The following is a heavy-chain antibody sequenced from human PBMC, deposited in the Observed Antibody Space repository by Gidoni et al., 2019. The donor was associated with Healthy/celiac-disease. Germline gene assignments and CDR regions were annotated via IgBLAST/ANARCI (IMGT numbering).Heavy chain of an antibody. V-gene: IGHV3-30*04. CDR1: GFTFSSYA. D-gene: IGHD3-10*01. J-gene: IGHJ4*02. Sequence: QVQLVESGGGVVQPGRSLRLSCAASGFTFSSYAMHWVRQAPGKGLEWVAVISYDGSNKYYADSVKGRFTISRDNSKNTLYLQMNSLRAEDTAVYYCARDSQVGHYGDYWGQGTLVTVSS. CDR3: ARDSQVGHYGDY. CDR2: ISYDGSNK.